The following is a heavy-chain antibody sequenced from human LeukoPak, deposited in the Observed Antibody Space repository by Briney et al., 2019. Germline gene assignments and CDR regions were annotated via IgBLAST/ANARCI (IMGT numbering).Heavy chain of an antibody. D-gene: IGHD4-17*01. CDR1: GYSISNGYH. J-gene: IGHJ4*02. CDR2: VSHSGST. V-gene: IGHV4-38-2*01. CDR3: ARGGGYGDHDY. Sequence: SETLSLTCAVSGYSISNGYHWGWIRQPPGKGLDWIGSVSHSGSTYYNSSLKSRVTMSIDTSKNHVSLKLSSVTATDTAVYYCARGGGYGDHDYWGQGTLVTVSS.